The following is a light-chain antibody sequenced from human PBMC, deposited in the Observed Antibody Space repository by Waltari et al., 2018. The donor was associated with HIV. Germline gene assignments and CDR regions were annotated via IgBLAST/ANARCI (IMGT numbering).Light chain of an antibody. CDR3: SSYTTTSTIL. Sequence: QSALTQPASVSGSPGQSITISCTGTNSDIGGYNYVSWYQQHPGRAPKLLIYEVTHRPSGISYRFSGSQSGNTASMTISGLQAEDEADYYCSSYTTTSTILFGGGTKVTVL. CDR2: EVT. V-gene: IGLV2-14*01. J-gene: IGLJ3*02. CDR1: NSDIGGYNY.